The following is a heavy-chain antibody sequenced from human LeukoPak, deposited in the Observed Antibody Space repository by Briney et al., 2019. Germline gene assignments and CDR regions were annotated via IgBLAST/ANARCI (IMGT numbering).Heavy chain of an antibody. CDR2: ISSTGSTI. D-gene: IGHD3-9*01. V-gene: IGHV3-48*03. J-gene: IGHJ4*02. Sequence: PGGSLRLSCAASGFTFSSYEINWVRQAPGKGLEWVAYISSTGSTIYYADSVKGRFTISRDNAKNSVYLQLNTLRAEDTAVYYCARLASDILTYWGQGTLVTVSS. CDR1: GFTFSSYE. CDR3: ARLASDILTY.